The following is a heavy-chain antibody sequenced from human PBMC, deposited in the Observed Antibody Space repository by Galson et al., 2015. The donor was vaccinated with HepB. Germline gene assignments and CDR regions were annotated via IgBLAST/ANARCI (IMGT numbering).Heavy chain of an antibody. V-gene: IGHV6-1*01. CDR3: TGDRWVSGGYSTSPQYFSGMDG. CDR2: IYYRSEWFN. Sequence: CAISGDSVSNNAATWSWIRQSPSRGLEWLGRIYYRSEWFNDSAVSVKSRIMITPDPSKNQFALHLRSVTPEDTGVYFCTGDRWVSGGYSTSPQYFSGMDGGGPGTTVTVSS. D-gene: IGHD3-9*01. CDR1: GDSVSNNAAT. J-gene: IGHJ6*02.